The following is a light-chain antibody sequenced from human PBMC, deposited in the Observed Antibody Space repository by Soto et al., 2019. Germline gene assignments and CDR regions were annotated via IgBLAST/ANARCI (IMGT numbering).Light chain of an antibody. CDR3: QQSYSTPRT. CDR1: QSISSF. CDR2: AAS. Sequence: DNKMTQSPSSLSESVGDRVTITCRASQSISSFLNWYQQKPGKAPKPLIYAASSLQSAVPSRFSGSRSGTDFTLIISSLQPEDGATYYCQQSYSTPRTCGQGTKV. V-gene: IGKV1-39*01. J-gene: IGKJ1*01.